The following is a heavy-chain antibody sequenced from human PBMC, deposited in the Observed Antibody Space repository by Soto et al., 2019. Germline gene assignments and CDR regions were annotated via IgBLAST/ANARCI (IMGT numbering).Heavy chain of an antibody. CDR3: ARDLAASIEYEGLDP. D-gene: IGHD3-16*01. Sequence: SETLSLICTVSGGSISSGGYYWSWIRQHPGKGLEWIGYIYYSGSTYYNPSLKSRVTISVDTSKNQFSLKLSSVTAADTAVYYCARDLAASIEYEGLDPWGQGTLVTVSS. CDR1: GGSISSGGYY. V-gene: IGHV4-31*03. CDR2: IYYSGST. J-gene: IGHJ5*02.